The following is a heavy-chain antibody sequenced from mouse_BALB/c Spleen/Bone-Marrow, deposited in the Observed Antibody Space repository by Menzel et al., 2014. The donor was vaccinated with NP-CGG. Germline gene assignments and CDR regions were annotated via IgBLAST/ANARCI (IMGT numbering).Heavy chain of an antibody. J-gene: IGHJ3*01. D-gene: IGHD2-1*01. CDR2: INPSNGGT. Sequence: QVQLKQSGAELVKPGASVKLSCKASGYTFTSYHIYWVKQRPGQGLEWIGEINPSNGGTNFNEKFKSKATLTVDKSSSTAYMQLSSLTSEDSAVYYCTRSNGNWFAYWGQGTLVTVSA. CDR1: GYTFTSYH. CDR3: TRSNGNWFAY. V-gene: IGHV1S81*02.